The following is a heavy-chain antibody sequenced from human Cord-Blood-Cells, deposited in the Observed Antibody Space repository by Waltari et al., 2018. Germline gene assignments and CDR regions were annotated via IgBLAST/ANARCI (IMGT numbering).Heavy chain of an antibody. D-gene: IGHD2-21*02. J-gene: IGHJ3*02. V-gene: IGHV1-24*01. CDR3: ATGLVRYCGGDCYSAFDI. CDR2: FDPEDGET. Sequence: APGKGLEWMGGFDPEDGETIYAQKFQGRVTMTEDTSTDTAYMELSSLRSEDTAVYYCATGLVRYCGGDCYSAFDIWGQGTMVTVSS.